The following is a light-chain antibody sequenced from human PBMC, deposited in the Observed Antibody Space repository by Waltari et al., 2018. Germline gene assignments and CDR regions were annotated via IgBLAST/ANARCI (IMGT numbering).Light chain of an antibody. J-gene: IGKJ2*01. Sequence: IVMTQSPATLSVSPGERSTLPCRASQTVRDNLAWYQQKPGQAPRLLIYGASTRATGIPARFSGSGSGTEFSLTISSLQSEDFAVYFCQQYNNRPYTFGQGTKLEIK. CDR3: QQYNNRPYT. V-gene: IGKV3-15*01. CDR2: GAS. CDR1: QTVRDN.